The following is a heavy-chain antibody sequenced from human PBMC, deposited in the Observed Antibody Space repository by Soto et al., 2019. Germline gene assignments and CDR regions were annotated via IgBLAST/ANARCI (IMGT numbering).Heavy chain of an antibody. D-gene: IGHD3-16*01. CDR3: ARSYYLADAFDV. Sequence: APVKVSCKASGFRFSDYGFNWLRQAPGQGLEWMGWISAFNGNTETAQGLQDRVTMTTDSSTTTAHMDLTNLTTDDTAIYYCARSYYLADAFDVWGQGTMVTVS. CDR2: ISAFNGNT. J-gene: IGHJ3*01. V-gene: IGHV1-18*01. CDR1: GFRFSDYG.